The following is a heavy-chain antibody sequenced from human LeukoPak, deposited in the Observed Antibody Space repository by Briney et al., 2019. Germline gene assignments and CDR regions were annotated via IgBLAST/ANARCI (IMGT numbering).Heavy chain of an antibody. J-gene: IGHJ4*02. CDR1: GFTFSSYA. CDR2: ISGSGGST. D-gene: IGHD3-9*01. Sequence: GGSLRLSCAASGFTFSSYAMSWVRQAPGKGLEWVSAISGSGGSTYYADSVKGRFTISRDNSKNTLYLQMNSLRAEDTAVYYCAKEGSRYDILTGYPIDYWGQGTLVTVSS. CDR3: AKEGSRYDILTGYPIDY. V-gene: IGHV3-23*01.